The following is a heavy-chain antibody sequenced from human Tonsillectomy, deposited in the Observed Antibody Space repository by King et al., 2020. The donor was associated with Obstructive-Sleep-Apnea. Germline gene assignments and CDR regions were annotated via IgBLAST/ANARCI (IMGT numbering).Heavy chain of an antibody. CDR3: AREAPGVAAAGRFDY. V-gene: IGHV4-31*03. CDR1: GGSIRSDNYY. D-gene: IGHD6-13*01. CDR2: ISRSGTT. Sequence: VPLQESGPGLVKPSQTLSLTCTVSGGSIRSDNYYWTWIRRHPGAGLEWIGYISRSGTTYYTPSLKSRLTISLDTSKDQFSLNLTSVTAADTAIYHCAREAPGVAAAGRFDYWGQGTLVAVSS. J-gene: IGHJ4*02.